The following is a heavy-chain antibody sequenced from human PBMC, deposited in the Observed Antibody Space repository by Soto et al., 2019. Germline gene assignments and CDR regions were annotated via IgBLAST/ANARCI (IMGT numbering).Heavy chain of an antibody. J-gene: IGHJ4*02. V-gene: IGHV5-51*01. CDR1: GYSFTSYW. Sequence: PGESLKISCKGSGYSFTSYWIGWVRQMPGKGLEWMGIVYPRDSDTRYSPSFQGQVTISADRSTGTAFLQWRSLKASDTALYYCARPPLPGYSIHFNSWGQGSLVTVCS. CDR2: VYPRDSDT. CDR3: ARPPLPGYSIHFNS. D-gene: IGHD2-15*01.